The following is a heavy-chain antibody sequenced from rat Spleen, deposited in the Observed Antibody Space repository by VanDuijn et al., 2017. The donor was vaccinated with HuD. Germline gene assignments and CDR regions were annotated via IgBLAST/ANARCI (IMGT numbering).Heavy chain of an antibody. D-gene: IGHD1-9*01. J-gene: IGHJ2*01. CDR1: GFTFSDYA. V-gene: IGHV5-17*01. Sequence: EVQLVESGGGLVQPGRSLKLSCAASGFTFSDYAMAWVRQAPKKGLEWVATIIYDGGSTYYRDSVKGRFPISRHTAESSLNLEMDSLRSEDTATYYCVKYSGKYYGYNFLDYWGQGVMVTVSS. CDR2: IIYDGGST. CDR3: VKYSGKYYGYNFLDY.